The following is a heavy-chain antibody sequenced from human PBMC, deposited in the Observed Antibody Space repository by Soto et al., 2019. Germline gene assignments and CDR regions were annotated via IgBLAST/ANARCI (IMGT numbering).Heavy chain of an antibody. CDR3: STHYDSSGYDAFDI. D-gene: IGHD3-22*01. CDR2: ISYDGSNK. J-gene: IGHJ3*02. CDR1: GFTFSSYG. Sequence: QVQLVESGGGVVQPGRSLRLSCAASGFTFSSYGMHWVRQAPGKGLEWVAVISYDGSNKYYADSVKGRFTISRDNSKNTLYLQMNSLRAEDRAVYYCSTHYDSSGYDAFDIWGQGTMVTVSS. V-gene: IGHV3-30*03.